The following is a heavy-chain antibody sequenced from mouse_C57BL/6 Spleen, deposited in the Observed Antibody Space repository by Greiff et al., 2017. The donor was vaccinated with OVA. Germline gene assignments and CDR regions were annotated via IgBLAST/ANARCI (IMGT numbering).Heavy chain of an antibody. CDR2: INYDGSST. Sequence: EVQRVESEGGLVQPGSSMKLSCTASGFTFSDYYMAWVRQVPEKGLEWVANINYDGSSTYYLDSLKSRFIISRDNAKNILYLQMSSLKSEDTATYYCARVHYYGSSYVLGYYAMDYWGQGTSVTVSS. D-gene: IGHD1-1*01. V-gene: IGHV5-16*01. CDR3: ARVHYYGSSYVLGYYAMDY. J-gene: IGHJ4*01. CDR1: GFTFSDYY.